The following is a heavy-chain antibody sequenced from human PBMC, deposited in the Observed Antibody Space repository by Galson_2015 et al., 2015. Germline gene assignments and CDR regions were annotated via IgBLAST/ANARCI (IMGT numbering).Heavy chain of an antibody. Sequence: SLRLSCAASGFSFSNYWLNWVRQAPGKGLEWVATIKHDGREKYYVDSVQGRFTLSRDNPANLMYLQMNGLRAGDSAVYYCVAGIGWLPDYWGQGTRVTVSS. J-gene: IGHJ4*02. D-gene: IGHD6-19*01. V-gene: IGHV3-7*01. CDR2: IKHDGREK. CDR3: VAGIGWLPDY. CDR1: GFSFSNYW.